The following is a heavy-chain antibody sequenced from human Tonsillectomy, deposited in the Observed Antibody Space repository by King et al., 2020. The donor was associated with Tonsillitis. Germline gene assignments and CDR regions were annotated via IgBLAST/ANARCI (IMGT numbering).Heavy chain of an antibody. CDR2: ISDSGAST. Sequence: VQLVESGGGLVQPGGSLRLSCAASGFTFSSYAMSWVRQAPGKGLEWVSAISDSGASTYFADSVKGRFTISRDDSKNMLYLQMNSMRAEDTAVYFCAKMGTAVAGFDYWGQGTLVTVSS. D-gene: IGHD6-19*01. J-gene: IGHJ4*02. CDR1: GFTFSSYA. CDR3: AKMGTAVAGFDY. V-gene: IGHV3-23*04.